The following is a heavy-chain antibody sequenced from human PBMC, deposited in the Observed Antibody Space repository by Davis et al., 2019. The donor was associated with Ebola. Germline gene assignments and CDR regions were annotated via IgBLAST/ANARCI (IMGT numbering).Heavy chain of an antibody. J-gene: IGHJ4*02. CDR3: TTASITGTTLTDY. D-gene: IGHD1-14*01. V-gene: IGHV3-15*01. Sequence: FTFSRDNSKNTLYLQMNSLKTEDTAVYYCTTASITGTTLTDYWGQGTLVTVSS.